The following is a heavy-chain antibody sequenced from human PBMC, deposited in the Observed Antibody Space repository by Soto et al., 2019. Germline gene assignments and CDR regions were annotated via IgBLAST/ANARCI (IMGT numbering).Heavy chain of an antibody. V-gene: IGHV1-46*01. CDR2: VNPSGGSA. J-gene: IGHJ1*01. CDR1: GYIFTAYS. Sequence: QVQLVQSGAEVKQPGASVKVSCKTSGYIFTAYSMHWVRQAPGQGLEWMGVVNPSGGSAHYAQSFEGRVTLTRDTSTSTFYMELSSLRSEDTAVYYCAREENCRGGTCYSEYVHHWGQGTLVTDSS. D-gene: IGHD2-15*01. CDR3: AREENCRGGTCYSEYVHH.